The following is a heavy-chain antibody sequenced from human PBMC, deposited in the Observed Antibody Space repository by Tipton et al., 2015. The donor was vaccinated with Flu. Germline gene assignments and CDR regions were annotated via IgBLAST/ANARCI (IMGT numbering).Heavy chain of an antibody. CDR3: AREQYSDYSYYFDC. D-gene: IGHD4-11*01. CDR2: ISNGGNTK. J-gene: IGHJ4*02. CDR1: GFTFRSYE. V-gene: IGHV3-48*03. Sequence: SLRLSCAASGFTFRSYELNWVRQAPGKGLEWVSYISNGGNTKYYADSVKGRFTISRDNAKNSLYLQMNSLRAEDTAIYYCAREQYSDYSYYFDCWGQGTLVTVSS.